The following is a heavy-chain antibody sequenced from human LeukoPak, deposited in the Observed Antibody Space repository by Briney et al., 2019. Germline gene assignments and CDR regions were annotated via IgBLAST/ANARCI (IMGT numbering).Heavy chain of an antibody. V-gene: IGHV3-43D*04. J-gene: IGHJ6*04. D-gene: IGHD1-1*01. CDR3: AKDRHNWKGVAYYYGMDV. CDR2: ISWDGGST. Sequence: PGGSLRLPCAASGFTFDDYAMHWVRQAPGKGLEWVSLISWDGGSTYYADSVKGRFTISRDNSKNSLYLQMNSLRAEDTALYYCAKDRHNWKGVAYYYGMDVWGKGTTVTVSS. CDR1: GFTFDDYA.